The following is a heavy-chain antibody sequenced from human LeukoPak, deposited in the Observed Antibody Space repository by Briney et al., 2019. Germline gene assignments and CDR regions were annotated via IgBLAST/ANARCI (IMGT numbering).Heavy chain of an antibody. V-gene: IGHV4-59*01. CDR2: IYYSGST. D-gene: IGHD3-3*02. CDR1: GGSISSYY. CDR3: ARDSIADY. J-gene: IGHJ4*02. Sequence: PSETLSLTCTVSGGSISSYYWSWIRQPPGKGLEWIGYIYYSGSTNHNPSLKSRVTISVDTSKNQFSLKLSSVTAADTAVYYCARDSIADYWGPGTLVTVSS.